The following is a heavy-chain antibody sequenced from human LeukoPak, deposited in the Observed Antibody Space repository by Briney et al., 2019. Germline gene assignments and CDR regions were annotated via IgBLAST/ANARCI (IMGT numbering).Heavy chain of an antibody. CDR3: ARGPSTTVTTTGGWFDP. CDR2: INHSGST. J-gene: IGHJ5*02. CDR1: GGSFSGYY. D-gene: IGHD4-17*01. V-gene: IGHV4-34*01. Sequence: SETLSLTCAVYGGSFSGYYWSWIRQPSGKGLEWIGEINHSGSTNYNPSLKSRVTISVDTSKNQFSLKLSSVTAADTAVYYCARGPSTTVTTTGGWFDPWGQGTLVTVSS.